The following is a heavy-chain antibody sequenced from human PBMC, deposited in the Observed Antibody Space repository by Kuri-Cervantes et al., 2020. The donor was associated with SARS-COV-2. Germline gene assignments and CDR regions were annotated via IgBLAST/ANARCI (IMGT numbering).Heavy chain of an antibody. D-gene: IGHD3-10*01. V-gene: IGHV4-30-2*01. CDR1: GGSISSGGYS. CDR2: IYHSGST. J-gene: IGHJ4*02. CDR3: ARAAKWFGELSIDY. Sequence: LRLSCAASGGSISSGGYSWSWIRQPPGKGLEWIGYIYHSGSTYYNPSLKSRVTISVDRSKNQFSLKLSSVTAADTAVYYCARAAKWFGELSIDYWGQGTLVTVSS.